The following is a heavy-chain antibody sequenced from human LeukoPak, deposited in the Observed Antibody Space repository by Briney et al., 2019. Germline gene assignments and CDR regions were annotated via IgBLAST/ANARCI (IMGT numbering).Heavy chain of an antibody. D-gene: IGHD1-26*01. CDR2: IWYDGSNK. Sequence: GRSLRLSCAASGFIFSSHGMHWFRQSPGKGLEWVAVIWYDGSNKYYADSVKGRFTISRDNSKNTVYLQMNSLRAEDTAIYYCAKDSSAYSGSYYDYWGQGTLVTVSS. J-gene: IGHJ4*02. CDR1: GFIFSSHG. V-gene: IGHV3-33*06. CDR3: AKDSSAYSGSYYDY.